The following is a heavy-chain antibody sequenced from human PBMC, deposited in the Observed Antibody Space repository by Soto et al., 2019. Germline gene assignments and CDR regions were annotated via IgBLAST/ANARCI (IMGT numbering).Heavy chain of an antibody. CDR3: ARVRTLWSGYYNAFDI. J-gene: IGHJ3*02. CDR2: INPNSGGT. D-gene: IGHD3-3*01. V-gene: IGHV1-2*04. CDR1: GYTFTGYY. Sequence: ASVKVSCKASGYTFTGYYMHWVRQAPGQGLEWMGWINPNSGGTNYAQKFQGWVTMTRDTSISTAYMELSRLRSDDTAVYYCARVRTLWSGYYNAFDIWGQGTMVTVSS.